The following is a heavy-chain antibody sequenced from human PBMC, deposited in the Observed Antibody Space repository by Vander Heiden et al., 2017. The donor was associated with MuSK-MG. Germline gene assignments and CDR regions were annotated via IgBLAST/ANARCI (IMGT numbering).Heavy chain of an antibody. CDR2: IIPIFGTA. V-gene: IGHV1-69*01. D-gene: IGHD3-22*01. J-gene: IGHJ4*02. CDR3: ARGGYYDSSGYPDY. Sequence: QVQLVQSGAEVKKPGSSVKVSCKASGGTFSRYAISGVRQAPGQGLEWMGGIIPIFGTANYAQKVQGRVTITADESTSTAYMELSSLRSEDTAVYYCARGGYYDSSGYPDYWGQGTLVTVSS. CDR1: GGTFSRYA.